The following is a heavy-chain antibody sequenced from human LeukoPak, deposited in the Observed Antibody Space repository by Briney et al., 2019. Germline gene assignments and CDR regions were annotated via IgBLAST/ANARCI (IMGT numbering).Heavy chain of an antibody. CDR1: GGSIVSGDSY. CDR3: ARDLSRAVIAVAGILGEGAFDI. D-gene: IGHD6-19*01. V-gene: IGHV4-30-2*01. Sequence: SETLSLTCTVSGGSIVSGDSYWTWIRQPPGKGLEFVGYIYHSGNTYYNSSLESRVTISVDRSKNQFSLKLSSVTAADTAVYYCARDLSRAVIAVAGILGEGAFDIWGQGTMVTVSS. CDR2: IYHSGNT. J-gene: IGHJ3*02.